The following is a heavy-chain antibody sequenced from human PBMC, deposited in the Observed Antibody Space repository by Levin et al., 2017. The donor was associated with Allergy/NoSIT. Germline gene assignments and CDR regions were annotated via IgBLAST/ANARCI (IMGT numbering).Heavy chain of an antibody. CDR2: IIPIFGTA. Sequence: SVKVSCKASGGTFSSYAISWVRQAPGQGLEWMGGIIPIFGTANYAQKFQGRVTNTADESTSTAYMELSSLRSEDTAVYYCAWGTVDDYVFDYWGQGTLVTVSS. CDR1: GGTFSSYA. CDR3: AWGTVDDYVFDY. J-gene: IGHJ4*02. V-gene: IGHV1-69*13. D-gene: IGHD4-17*01.